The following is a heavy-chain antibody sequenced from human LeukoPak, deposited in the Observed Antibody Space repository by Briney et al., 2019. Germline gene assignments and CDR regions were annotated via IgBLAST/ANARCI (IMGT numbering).Heavy chain of an antibody. D-gene: IGHD3-9*01. CDR2: ISSSSSYI. CDR1: GFTFSSYS. CDR3: ARDTDYDILTGYYSY. Sequence: GGSLRLSCAASGFTFSSYSMNWVRQAPGKGLEWVSSISSSSSYIYYADSVKGRFTISRDNAKNSLYLQMNSLRAEDTAVYYCARDTDYDILTGYYSYWGQGTLVTVSS. V-gene: IGHV3-21*01. J-gene: IGHJ4*02.